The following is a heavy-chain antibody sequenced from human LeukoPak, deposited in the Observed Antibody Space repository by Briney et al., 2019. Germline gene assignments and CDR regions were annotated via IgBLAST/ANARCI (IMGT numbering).Heavy chain of an antibody. J-gene: IGHJ6*04. CDR2: ISYDGSNK. D-gene: IGHD2-2*01. CDR3: ARGDLYCRGTSCYPHYGMDV. Sequence: PGGSLRLSCAASGFTFSNYAMHGVRQVPGKGLEWVAVISYDGSNKYYADSVKGRSTISRDNSKNTLSVQMNSLRADDTAVYYCARGDLYCRGTSCYPHYGMDVWGKGTTVTVSS. CDR1: GFTFSNYA. V-gene: IGHV3-30*04.